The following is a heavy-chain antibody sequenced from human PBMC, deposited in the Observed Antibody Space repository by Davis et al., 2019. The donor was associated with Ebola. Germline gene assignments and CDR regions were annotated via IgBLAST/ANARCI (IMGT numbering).Heavy chain of an antibody. J-gene: IGHJ5*02. V-gene: IGHV1-24*01. CDR3: ARDLSYSSGWYGSQGLDP. CDR1: EYTLAELA. D-gene: IGHD6-19*01. Sequence: ASVKVSCKVSEYTLAELAIHWVRQTPGKGLEWMGSFDPGDGEAIYAQKFQGRVTMTRNTSISTAYMELSSLRSEDTAVYYCARDLSYSSGWYGSQGLDPWGQGTLVTVSS. CDR2: FDPGDGEA.